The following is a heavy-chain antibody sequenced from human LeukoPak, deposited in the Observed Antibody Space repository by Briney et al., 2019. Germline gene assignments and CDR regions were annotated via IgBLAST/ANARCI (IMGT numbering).Heavy chain of an antibody. CDR2: ITSGSSYI. Sequence: GSPRLSCAASGFTFSSYIMNWVRQAPGKGLEWVSSITSGSSYIYYADSVRGRFTISRDNAKNSLYLQMNSLRTEDTAVYYCAKDLPHAPQVDYWGQGTLVTVSS. CDR1: GFTFSSYI. J-gene: IGHJ4*02. D-gene: IGHD1-14*01. V-gene: IGHV3-21*01. CDR3: AKDLPHAPQVDY.